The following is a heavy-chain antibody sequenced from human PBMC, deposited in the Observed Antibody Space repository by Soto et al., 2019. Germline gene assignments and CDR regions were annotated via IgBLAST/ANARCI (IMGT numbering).Heavy chain of an antibody. CDR2: ISQTSTAI. J-gene: IGHJ4*02. CDR1: GFTFSEYY. V-gene: IGHV3-11*01. Sequence: GGSLRLSCAASGFTFSEYYMGWVRQAPGKGLEWVAYISQTSTAIYNVDAVRGRFVISRDNAESSLYLQMNSLTADDSAMYYCARWSSAFDYWGPGTLVTVSS. CDR3: ARWSSAFDY.